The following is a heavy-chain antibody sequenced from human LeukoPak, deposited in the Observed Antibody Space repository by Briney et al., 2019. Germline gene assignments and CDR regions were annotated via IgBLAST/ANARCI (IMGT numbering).Heavy chain of an antibody. D-gene: IGHD6-13*01. CDR2: IHPNSGGT. CDR1: GYTFTAYY. Sequence: ASVKVSCKASGYTFTAYYVHWVRQAPGQGLEWMGWIHPNSGGTKYAQNFQGRVTMTRDTSSSTAYMELSSLRSDDTAVYYCARDESPLTAAGVHWGQGTLVTVSS. V-gene: IGHV1-2*02. J-gene: IGHJ4*02. CDR3: ARDESPLTAAGVH.